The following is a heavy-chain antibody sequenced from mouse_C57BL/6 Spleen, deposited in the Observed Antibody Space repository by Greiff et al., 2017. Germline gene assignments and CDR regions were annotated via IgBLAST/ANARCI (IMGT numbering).Heavy chain of an antibody. D-gene: IGHD1-1*01. CDR3: AMSHYGSPSYGYFDV. CDR2: ISSGSSTI. V-gene: IGHV5-17*01. J-gene: IGHJ1*03. CDR1: GFTFSDYG. Sequence: EVKLMESGGGLVKPGGSLKLSCAASGFTFSDYGMHWVRQAPAMGLEWVAYISSGSSTIYYADTVKGRFAISRDNAKNTLFLQMTSLRSEDTAMYYCAMSHYGSPSYGYFDVWGTGTTVTVS.